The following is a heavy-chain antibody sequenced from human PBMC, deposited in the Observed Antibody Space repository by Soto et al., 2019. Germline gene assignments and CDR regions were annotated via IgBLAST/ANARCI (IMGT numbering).Heavy chain of an antibody. V-gene: IGHV3-30*18. CDR1: GFTFSSDG. D-gene: IGHD3-10*01. Sequence: GGSLRLSCAASGFTFSSDGMHWVRQAPGKGLEWVAVISYDGSNKYYADSVKGRFTISRDNSKNTLYLQMNSLRAEDTAVYYCAKDQLRGVRGVITYYYGMDVWGQGTTVTVSS. CDR3: AKDQLRGVRGVITYYYGMDV. J-gene: IGHJ6*02. CDR2: ISYDGSNK.